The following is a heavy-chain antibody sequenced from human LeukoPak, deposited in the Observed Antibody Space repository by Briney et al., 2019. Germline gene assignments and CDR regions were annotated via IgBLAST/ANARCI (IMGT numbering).Heavy chain of an antibody. Sequence: ASVKVSCKASGYTFTSYDISWVRQATGQGLEWMGWMNPNSGNTGYAQKFQGRVTMTRNTSISTAYMELSSLRSEDTAVYYCARGVWGDGLYWFDPWGQGTLVTVSS. V-gene: IGHV1-8*01. J-gene: IGHJ5*02. D-gene: IGHD3-16*01. CDR3: ARGVWGDGLYWFDP. CDR1: GYTFTSYD. CDR2: MNPNSGNT.